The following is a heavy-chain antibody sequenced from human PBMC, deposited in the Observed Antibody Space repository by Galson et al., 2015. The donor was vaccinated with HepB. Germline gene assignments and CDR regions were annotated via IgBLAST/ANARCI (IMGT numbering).Heavy chain of an antibody. J-gene: IGHJ6*02. CDR1: GGTLSSYA. CDR2: IIPILGRT. V-gene: IGHV1-69*04. Sequence: SVKVSYKASGGTLSSYAITWVRQAPGQGLEWMGRIIPILGRTNYAQKFQGRVTITADKLTNTAYMELSSLRSEDTAVYYCAREERDGSGYYSHYYYGMDVWGQGTTGTVSS. CDR3: AREERDGSGYYSHYYYGMDV. D-gene: IGHD3-22*01.